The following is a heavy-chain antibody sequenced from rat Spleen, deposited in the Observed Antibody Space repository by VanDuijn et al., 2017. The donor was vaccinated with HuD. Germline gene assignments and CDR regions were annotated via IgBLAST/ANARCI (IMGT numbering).Heavy chain of an antibody. CDR2: ISFDGNTT. CDR3: TRHRLYFDDGSYYHSRVMDA. V-gene: IGHV5-25*01. CDR1: GFTFSTYY. J-gene: IGHJ4*01. Sequence: EVQLVESGGGLVQPGRSMKLSCAASGFTFSTYYMAWVRQAPTKGLEWVASISFDGNTTYYRDSVKGRCTISRDNSESTLYLQMDSLRSEDTATYYCTRHRLYFDDGSYYHSRVMDAWGQGASVTVSS. D-gene: IGHD1-12*02.